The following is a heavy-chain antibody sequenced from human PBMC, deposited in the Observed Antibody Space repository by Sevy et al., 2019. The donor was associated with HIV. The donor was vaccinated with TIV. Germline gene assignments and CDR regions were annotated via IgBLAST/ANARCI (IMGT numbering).Heavy chain of an antibody. CDR2: VWYDGNNK. D-gene: IGHD2-21*01. CDR1: GFTFSSFG. J-gene: IGHJ4*02. V-gene: IGHV3-33*01. Sequence: GGSLRLSCTASGFTFSSFGIHWVRQAPGKGLEWVALVWYDGNNKYYADSVKGRFTISRDSSKNTLYLQMNNLRAEDTAVYYCARGPSLIVAGAARYLDYWGQGTLVTVSS. CDR3: ARGPSLIVAGAARYLDY.